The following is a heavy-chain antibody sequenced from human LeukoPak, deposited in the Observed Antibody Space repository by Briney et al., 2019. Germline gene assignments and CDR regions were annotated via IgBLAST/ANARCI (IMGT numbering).Heavy chain of an antibody. Sequence: GASVKVSCKASGYTFTSYAMHWVRQAPGQRLEWMGWINAGNGNTKYSQKFQGRVTITRDTSASTAYMELSSLRSEDTAAYYCARGIPAQYYFDYWGQGTLVTVSS. V-gene: IGHV1-3*01. CDR1: GYTFTSYA. CDR3: ARGIPAQYYFDY. D-gene: IGHD2-2*02. CDR2: INAGNGNT. J-gene: IGHJ4*02.